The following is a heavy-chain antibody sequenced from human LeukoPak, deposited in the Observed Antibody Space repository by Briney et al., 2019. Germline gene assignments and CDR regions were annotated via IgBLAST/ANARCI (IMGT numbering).Heavy chain of an antibody. CDR2: IWYDGANQ. J-gene: IGHJ4*02. D-gene: IGHD5-18*01. CDR3: AKDRLRGYSYGYVDY. Sequence: GGSLRLSCAASGFTFSSYAMHWVRQAPGKGLEWVAVIWYDGANQYYTDSVKGRFTISRDNSKNTLYLQMNSLRAEDTAVYYCAKDRLRGYSYGYVDYWGREPWSPSPQ. CDR1: GFTFSSYA. V-gene: IGHV3-33*06.